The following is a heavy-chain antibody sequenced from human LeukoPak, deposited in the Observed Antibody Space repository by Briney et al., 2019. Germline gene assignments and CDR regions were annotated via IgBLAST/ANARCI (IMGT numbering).Heavy chain of an antibody. D-gene: IGHD4-17*01. J-gene: IGHJ1*01. CDR3: ASKRIYGDGYFQH. CDR2: IYYSGST. V-gene: IGHV4-59*01. Sequence: PSETLSLTCTVSGGSISSYYWSWIRQPPGKGLEWIGYIYYSGSTSYNPSLKSRVTISVDTSKNQFSLKLSSVTAADTAVYYCASKRIYGDGYFQHWGQGTLVTVSS. CDR1: GGSISSYY.